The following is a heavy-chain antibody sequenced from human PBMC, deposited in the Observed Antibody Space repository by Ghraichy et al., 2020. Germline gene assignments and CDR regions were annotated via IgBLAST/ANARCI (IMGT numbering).Heavy chain of an antibody. CDR1: GFTFRIYW. V-gene: IGHV3-74*01. Sequence: GGSLRLSCAASGFTFRIYWMYWVRQAAGKGLVWVSRIKSDGSFTSYADSVKGRFTISRDNAKNTLYLQMNSLRAEDTAVYYCAKSDYYDIWGQGTMVTVSS. CDR3: AKSDYYDI. J-gene: IGHJ3*02. D-gene: IGHD1-26*01. CDR2: IKSDGSFT.